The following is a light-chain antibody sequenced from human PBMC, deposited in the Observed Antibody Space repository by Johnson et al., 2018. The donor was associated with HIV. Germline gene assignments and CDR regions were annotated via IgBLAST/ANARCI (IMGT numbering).Light chain of an antibody. Sequence: QSVLTQPPSVSAAPGQKVTISCSGSSSNIGNNYVSWYQQLPGTAPKLLIYEKNKRPSGIPDRFSASKSGTSATLDITGLQTGDEADYYCGTWDSSLSGGVFGTGTKVTVL. J-gene: IGLJ1*01. CDR3: GTWDSSLSGGV. CDR1: SSNIGNNY. CDR2: EKN. V-gene: IGLV1-51*02.